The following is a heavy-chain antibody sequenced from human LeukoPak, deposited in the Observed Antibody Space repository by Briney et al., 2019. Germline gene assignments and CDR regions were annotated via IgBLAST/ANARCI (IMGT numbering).Heavy chain of an antibody. CDR2: ISYDGSNK. V-gene: IGHV3-30*18. J-gene: IGHJ4*02. D-gene: IGHD6-13*01. Sequence: GRSLRLSCAASGFTFSSYGMHCVRQAPGKGLEWVAVISYDGSNKYYADSVKGRFTISRDNSKNTLYVQMNSLRVEDTAVYYCAKSRSGSSNWALRIFDNWGQGTLVSVSS. CDR1: GFTFSSYG. CDR3: AKSRSGSSNWALRIFDN.